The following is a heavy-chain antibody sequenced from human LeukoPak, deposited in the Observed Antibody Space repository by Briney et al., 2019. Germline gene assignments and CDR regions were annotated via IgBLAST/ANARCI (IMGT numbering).Heavy chain of an antibody. CDR1: GGSISSGGYY. CDR2: IYYSGST. V-gene: IGHV4-61*08. D-gene: IGHD1-26*01. J-gene: IGHJ3*02. CDR3: ARADEWELLLDAFDI. Sequence: SETLSLTCTVSGGSISSGGYYWSWIRQHPGKGLEWIGYIYYSGSTNYNPSLKSRVTISVDTSKNQFSLKLSSVTAADTAVYYCARADEWELLLDAFDIWGQGTMVTVSS.